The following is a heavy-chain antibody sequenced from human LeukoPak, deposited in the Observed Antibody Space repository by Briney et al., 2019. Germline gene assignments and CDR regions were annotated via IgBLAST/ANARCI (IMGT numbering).Heavy chain of an antibody. CDR1: GLTFSSYV. Sequence: PGGSLLLSCAASGLTFSSYVISWARQAPGKGLEWVSTISASGGSTYYADSVKGRFTISRDNSKNTLYLQMNSLRAEDTAVSYCAKAWAAAYFDYWGQGTLVTVSS. CDR3: AKAWAAAYFDY. CDR2: ISASGGST. J-gene: IGHJ4*02. V-gene: IGHV3-23*01. D-gene: IGHD2-2*01.